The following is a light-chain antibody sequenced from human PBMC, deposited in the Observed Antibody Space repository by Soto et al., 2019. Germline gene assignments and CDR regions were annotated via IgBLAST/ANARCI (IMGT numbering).Light chain of an antibody. Sequence: QSALTQPPSASGSPGQSVTISCTGTSSDVGTYDFVSWFQQHPGKAPKLMIYAVSNRPSGVSNRFSGSKSGNTASLTISGLQAEDEADYYCSSYTSSSTYVFGTGTKVTVL. CDR2: AVS. J-gene: IGLJ1*01. CDR3: SSYTSSSTYV. CDR1: SSDVGTYDF. V-gene: IGLV2-14*01.